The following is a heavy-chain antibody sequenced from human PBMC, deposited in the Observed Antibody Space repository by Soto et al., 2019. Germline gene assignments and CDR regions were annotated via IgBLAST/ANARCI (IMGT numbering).Heavy chain of an antibody. J-gene: IGHJ4*02. CDR1: GFTVSSYG. D-gene: IGHD3-22*01. CDR3: ARDQQYYDSSGYHAVGY. Sequence: GGSLRLSCAASGFTVSSYGMHWVRQAPGKGLEWVAVIWHDGSNKYYADSVKGRFTISRDNSKNTLYLQMNSLRAEDTAVYYCARDQQYYDSSGYHAVGYWGQGTLVTVSS. CDR2: IWHDGSNK. V-gene: IGHV3-33*08.